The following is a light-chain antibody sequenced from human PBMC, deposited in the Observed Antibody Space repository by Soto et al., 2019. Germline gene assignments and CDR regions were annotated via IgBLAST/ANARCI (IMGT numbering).Light chain of an antibody. CDR1: QTVSRN. CDR3: KQYNNWPS. CDR2: DIS. Sequence: MTQSPSTLSASVGDRVTLSCRASQTVSRNLAWYQQRPGQAPRLLIYDISNRAAGVQARFSGSGSETEFTLTIRSLQSEDFAVYFCKQYNNWPSFGQGTRLEIK. J-gene: IGKJ5*01. V-gene: IGKV3-15*01.